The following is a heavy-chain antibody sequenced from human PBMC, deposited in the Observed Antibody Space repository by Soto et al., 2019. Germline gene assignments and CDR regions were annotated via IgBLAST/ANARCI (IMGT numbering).Heavy chain of an antibody. D-gene: IGHD6-19*01. CDR2: IYYSGST. V-gene: IGHV4-59*01. J-gene: IGHJ5*02. CDR1: GGSISSYY. Sequence: SETLSLTCTVSGGSISSYYWSWIRQPPGKGLEWIGYIYYSGSTNYNPSLKSRVTISVDTSKNQFSLKLSSVTAADTTVYYCARDPGDSSGDWFDPWGQGTLVTVSS. CDR3: ARDPGDSSGDWFDP.